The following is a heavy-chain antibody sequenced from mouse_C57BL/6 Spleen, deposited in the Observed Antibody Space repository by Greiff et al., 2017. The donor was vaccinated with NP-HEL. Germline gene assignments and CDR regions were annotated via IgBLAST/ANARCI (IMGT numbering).Heavy chain of an antibody. CDR1: GYSFTGYF. J-gene: IGHJ4*01. D-gene: IGHD2-5*01. CDR3: ARGGHSNPYAMDY. V-gene: IGHV1-20*01. Sequence: VQLKQSGPELVKPGDSVKISCKASGYSFTGYFMNWVMQSHGKSLEWIGRINPYNGDTFYNQKFKGKATLTVDKSSSTAHMELRSLTSEDSAVYYCARGGHSNPYAMDYWGQGTSVTVSS. CDR2: INPYNGDT.